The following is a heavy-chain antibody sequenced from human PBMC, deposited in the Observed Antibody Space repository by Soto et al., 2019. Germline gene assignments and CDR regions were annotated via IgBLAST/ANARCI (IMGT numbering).Heavy chain of an antibody. CDR1: GFTFSNYA. CDR3: AKDRGYSGYNNWFDS. J-gene: IGHJ5*01. V-gene: IGHV3-23*01. D-gene: IGHD5-12*01. Sequence: GGSLRLSCAASGFTFSNYAMSWVRQAPGQGLEWVSGISDSGDETHYLDSVRGRFTISRDNSDNTLYVQMNSLRVEDTAVYYCAKDRGYSGYNNWFDSWGQGTLVTVSS. CDR2: ISDSGDET.